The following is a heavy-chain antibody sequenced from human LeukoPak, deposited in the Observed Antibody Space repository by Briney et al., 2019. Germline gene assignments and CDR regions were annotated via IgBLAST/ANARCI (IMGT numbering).Heavy chain of an antibody. D-gene: IGHD3-3*01. J-gene: IGHJ4*02. CDR1: GGSISSSYYY. CDR3: QSRFLEWLLDY. V-gene: IGHV4-39*01. CDR2: IYYSGST. Sequence: PSETLSLTCTVSGGSISSSYYYWGWIRQPPGKGLEWIGSIYYSGSTYYNPSLKSRVTISVDTSKNQFFLKLRSVTAADTAVYYCQSRFLEWLLDYWGQGTLVTVYS.